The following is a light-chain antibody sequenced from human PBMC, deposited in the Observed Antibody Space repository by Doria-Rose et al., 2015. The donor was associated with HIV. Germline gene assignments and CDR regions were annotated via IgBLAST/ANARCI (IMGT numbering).Light chain of an antibody. CDR1: QSVSSN. CDR3: QQRSNWPPIFT. J-gene: IGKJ3*01. CDR2: DAS. Sequence: EIVLTQSPATLSLSPGERATLSCRASQSVSSNLAWYQQKPGQAPRLLIYDASNRATGIPARFSGRGSGTDFTLTISSLEPEDFAVYFCQQRSNWPPIFTFGPGTKVDI. V-gene: IGKV3-11*01.